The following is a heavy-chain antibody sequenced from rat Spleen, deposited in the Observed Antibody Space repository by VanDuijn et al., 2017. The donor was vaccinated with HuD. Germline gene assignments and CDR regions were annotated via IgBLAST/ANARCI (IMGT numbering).Heavy chain of an antibody. CDR3: AKGRGSSFDY. Sequence: EVQLVESGGGLVQPGRSLKLSCAASGFTFSDYYMAWVRQAPKKGLEWVATITYEGSSTYYGDSVKGRFTISRDNAKSTLYLQINSLRSEDTATYYCAKGRGSSFDYWGQGVMVTVSS. CDR2: ITYEGSST. V-gene: IGHV5-22*01. D-gene: IGHD1-12*02. CDR1: GFTFSDYY. J-gene: IGHJ2*01.